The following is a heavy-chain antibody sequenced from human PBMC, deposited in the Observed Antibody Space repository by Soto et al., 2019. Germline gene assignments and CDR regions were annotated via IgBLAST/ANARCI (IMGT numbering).Heavy chain of an antibody. CDR3: ARGGSGRQDDAFDI. CDR2: INSDGRST. CDR1: GFTFRSYW. J-gene: IGHJ3*02. V-gene: IGHV3-74*01. D-gene: IGHD1-26*01. Sequence: GGSLRLSCAASGFTFRSYWMHWVRQAPGKGLVWVSRINSDGRSTSYADSVKGRFTISRDNAKNTLYLQINSLRAEDTAVYYCARGGSGRQDDAFDIWGQGTMVTVSS.